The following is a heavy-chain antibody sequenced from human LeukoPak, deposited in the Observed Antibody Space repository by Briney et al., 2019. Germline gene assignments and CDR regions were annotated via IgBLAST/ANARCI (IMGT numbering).Heavy chain of an antibody. CDR1: GFTFSDYY. CDR2: ISSSGSTI. Sequence: GGSLRLSCAASGFTFSDYYMSWIRQAPGKGLEWVSYISSSGSTIYYADSVKGRFTISRDDAKNSLYLQMNSLRVEDTAVYYCARVVDRWDTVYYYGMDVWGQGTTVTVSS. V-gene: IGHV3-11*01. CDR3: ARVVDRWDTVYYYGMDV. J-gene: IGHJ6*02. D-gene: IGHD5-18*01.